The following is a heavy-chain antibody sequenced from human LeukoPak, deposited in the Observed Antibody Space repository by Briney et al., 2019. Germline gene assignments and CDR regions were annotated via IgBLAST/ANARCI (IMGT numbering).Heavy chain of an antibody. V-gene: IGHV5-10-1*01. CDR3: ARRDCSSTSCYLNDY. CDR2: IDPSDSYT. Sequence: GESLKISRKGSGYSFTSYWISWVRQMPGKGLEWMGRIDPSDSYTNYSPSFQGHVTISADKSISTAYLQWSSLKASDTAMYYCARRDCSSTSCYLNDYWGQGTLVTVSS. D-gene: IGHD2-2*01. CDR1: GYSFTSYW. J-gene: IGHJ4*02.